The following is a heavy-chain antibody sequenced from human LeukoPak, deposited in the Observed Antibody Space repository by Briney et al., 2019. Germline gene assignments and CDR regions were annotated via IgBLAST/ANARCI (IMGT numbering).Heavy chain of an antibody. D-gene: IGHD1-26*01. V-gene: IGHV4-39*01. Sequence: SETLSLTCTVSGGSISSSNYYWGWIRQPPGEGLEWIGYIYYSGSTYYNPSLRSRVTMSVDTSKNQFSLKLSSVTAADTAFYYCARYYSGSYGFDYWGQGTLVTVSS. CDR2: IYYSGST. CDR1: GGSISSSNYY. J-gene: IGHJ4*02. CDR3: ARYYSGSYGFDY.